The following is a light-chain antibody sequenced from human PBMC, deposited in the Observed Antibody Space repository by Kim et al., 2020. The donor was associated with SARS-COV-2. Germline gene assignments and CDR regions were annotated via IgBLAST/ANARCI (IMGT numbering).Light chain of an antibody. J-gene: IGKJ4*01. CDR2: GAS. CDR1: QSLSNH. V-gene: IGKV3-15*01. CDR3: HFYNDWPLT. Sequence: LGGRATLSSSASQSLSNHLAWFQQKPGQAPRLLIYGASTRATGIPARFSGSGSGTEFTLTISSLQSEDLAVYYCHFYNDWPLTFGGGTKVDIK.